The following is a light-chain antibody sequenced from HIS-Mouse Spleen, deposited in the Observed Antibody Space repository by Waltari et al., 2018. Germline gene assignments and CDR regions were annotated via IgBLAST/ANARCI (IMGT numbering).Light chain of an antibody. V-gene: IGKV1-8*01. Sequence: AIRMTQSPSSLPASTGDRVTITRRASQGISSYLAWYQQKPGKAPKLLIYAASTLQSGVPSRFSGSGSGTDFTLTISCLQSEDFATYYCQQYYSYPPAFGGGTKVEIK. CDR1: QGISSY. CDR2: AAS. CDR3: QQYYSYPPA. J-gene: IGKJ4*01.